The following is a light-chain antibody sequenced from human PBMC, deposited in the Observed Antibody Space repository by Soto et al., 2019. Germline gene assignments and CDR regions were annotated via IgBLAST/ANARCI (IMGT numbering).Light chain of an antibody. Sequence: EIVLTQSPATLSLSPGERATLSCRASQSVSSYLAWYQQKPGQAPRLLIYDASNRATGIPARFSGSGSGTDFTLTINSLEPEDFAVYYCQQRSNWPLTFGGGTKVKIK. CDR2: DAS. V-gene: IGKV3-11*01. CDR1: QSVSSY. J-gene: IGKJ4*01. CDR3: QQRSNWPLT.